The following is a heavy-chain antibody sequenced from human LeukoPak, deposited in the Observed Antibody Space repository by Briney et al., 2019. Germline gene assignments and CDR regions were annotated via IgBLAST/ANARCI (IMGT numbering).Heavy chain of an antibody. D-gene: IGHD6-13*01. CDR3: ARGLSSSRQTDY. J-gene: IGHJ4*02. V-gene: IGHV4-34*01. CDR1: GGSFSGYY. Sequence: SETLSLTCAVYGGSFSGYYWSWIRQPPGKGLVWIGEINHSGSTNYNPSLKSRVTISVDTSKNQFSLKLSSVTAADTAVYYCARGLSSSRQTDYWGQGTLVAVSS. CDR2: INHSGST.